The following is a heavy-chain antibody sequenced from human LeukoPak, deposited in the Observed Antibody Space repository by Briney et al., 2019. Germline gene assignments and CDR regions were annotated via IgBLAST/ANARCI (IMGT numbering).Heavy chain of an antibody. CDR2: IRYGGSNK. V-gene: IGHV3-30*02. CDR1: GFTFSSYG. D-gene: IGHD3-3*01. J-gene: IGHJ4*02. CDR3: AKGRDDFWSGYYSFDY. Sequence: GGSLRLSCAASGFTFSSYGMHWVRQAPGKGLEWVAFIRYGGSNKYYADSVKGRFTISRDNSKNTLYLQMNSLRAEDTGVYYCAKGRDDFWSGYYSFDYWGQETLVTVSS.